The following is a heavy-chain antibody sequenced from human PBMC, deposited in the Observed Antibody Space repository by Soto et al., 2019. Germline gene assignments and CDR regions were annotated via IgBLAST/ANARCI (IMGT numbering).Heavy chain of an antibody. CDR2: INHSGSA. J-gene: IGHJ5*02. CDR1: GGSFSGYI. V-gene: IGHV4-34*01. D-gene: IGHD2-15*01. CDR3: AGETYGDIVGYFDP. Sequence: SETLSLTCDVYGGSFSGYIWTWIRQTPGKGLQWIGQINHSGSANYNPSLRSRVTISVHTSNSQFSLELSSVTAADTAVYYSAGETYGDIVGYFDPWGQEIQVTVSS.